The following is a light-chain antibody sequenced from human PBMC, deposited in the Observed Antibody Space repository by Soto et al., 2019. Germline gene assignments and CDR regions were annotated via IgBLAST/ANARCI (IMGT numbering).Light chain of an antibody. CDR1: GSNVGQNL. V-gene: IGLV1-47*01. J-gene: IGLJ3*02. Sequence: QAVVTQPPSASGTPGQRVTISCSGSGSNVGQNLVYWLQQFPGTAPKLLIYMNNQRPSGVPDRFSGSKSGTSASLAISGLRSEDEADYYCAAWDESLSGPVFGGGTKVTVL. CDR2: MNN. CDR3: AAWDESLSGPV.